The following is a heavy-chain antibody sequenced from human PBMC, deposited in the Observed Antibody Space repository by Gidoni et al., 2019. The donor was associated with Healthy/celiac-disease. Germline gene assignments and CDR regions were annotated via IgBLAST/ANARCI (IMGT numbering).Heavy chain of an antibody. CDR1: GYTFTSYA. CDR2: INAGNGNT. CDR3: ARDREFLGTPEYGDYVPWVYFDY. J-gene: IGHJ4*02. D-gene: IGHD4-17*01. Sequence: QVQLVQSGAEVKKPGASVKVSCKASGYTFTSYAMHWGRQAPGQRLEWMGWINAGNGNTKYSQKFQGRVTITRDTSASTAYMELSSLRSEDTAVYYCARDREFLGTPEYGDYVPWVYFDYWGQGTLVTVSS. V-gene: IGHV1-3*01.